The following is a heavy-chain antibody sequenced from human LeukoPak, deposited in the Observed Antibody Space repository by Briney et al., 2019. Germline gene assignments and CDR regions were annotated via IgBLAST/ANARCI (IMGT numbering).Heavy chain of an antibody. V-gene: IGHV4-34*01. CDR3: ARRGIWIQWNFEY. Sequence: SETLSLTCAVEGGAFNDYYWSWVRQSPEEGLEWIAEINQGGSTIYNPSLKNRVTMSIDTTRKHFSLQLASLTAADTAVYFCARRGIWIQWNFEYWGQGVLVTVSS. CDR1: GGAFNDYY. CDR2: INQGGST. D-gene: IGHD5-12*01. J-gene: IGHJ4*02.